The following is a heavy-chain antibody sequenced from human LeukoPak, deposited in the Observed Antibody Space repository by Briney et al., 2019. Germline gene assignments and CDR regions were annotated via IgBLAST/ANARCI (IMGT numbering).Heavy chain of an antibody. V-gene: IGHV3-74*01. J-gene: IGHJ3*02. CDR2: IDNYGTTT. Sequence: GGSLRLSCAASGFTFSSNWMHWDRQAPGKGLVWVSRIDNYGTTTRYGDSVKGRFTISRDNAKNTLYLQMNSLRAEDTAVYYCATMNPTYYDFWSGYFDIWGQGTMVTVSS. D-gene: IGHD3-3*01. CDR1: GFTFSSNW. CDR3: ATMNPTYYDFWSGYFDI.